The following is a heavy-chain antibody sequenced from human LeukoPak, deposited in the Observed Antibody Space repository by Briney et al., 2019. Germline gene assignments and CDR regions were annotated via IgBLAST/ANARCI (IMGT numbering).Heavy chain of an antibody. CDR3: ARVQPPPTVVTPRYYYYSMDV. CDR2: ISSSSSTI. Sequence: GGSLRLSCAASGFTFSSYSMNWVRQAPGKGLEWVSYISSSSSTIYYADSVKGRFTISRDNAKNSLYLQMNSLRDEDTAAYYCARVQPPPTVVTPRYYYYSMDVWGQGTTVTVSS. D-gene: IGHD4-23*01. V-gene: IGHV3-48*02. J-gene: IGHJ6*02. CDR1: GFTFSSYS.